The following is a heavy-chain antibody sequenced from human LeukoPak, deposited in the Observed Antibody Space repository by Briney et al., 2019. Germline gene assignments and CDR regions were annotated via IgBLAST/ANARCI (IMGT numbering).Heavy chain of an antibody. CDR3: AKLNQYYYDSSGYAFDI. D-gene: IGHD3-22*01. V-gene: IGHV3-23*01. CDR1: GFTFSSYA. CDR2: ISGSGGST. J-gene: IGHJ3*02. Sequence: GGSLRLSCAASGFTFSSYAMSWVRQAPGKGLEWVSDISGSGGSTSYADSVKGRFTISRDNSKNTLYLQMNNLRAEDTAVYYCAKLNQYYYDSSGYAFDIWGQGTMVTVSA.